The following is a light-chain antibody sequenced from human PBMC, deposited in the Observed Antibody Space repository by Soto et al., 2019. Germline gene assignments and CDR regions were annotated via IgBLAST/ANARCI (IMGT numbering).Light chain of an antibody. Sequence: QSALTQPASVSGSPGQSITISCTGTSGDVGGYNYVSWYQQHPGKAPKLIIYEVSNRPSGVSNRFSGSKSGNTASLTISGLQAEDEADYYCSSYTSSYNWVFGGGTKVTVL. CDR2: EVS. V-gene: IGLV2-14*01. J-gene: IGLJ3*02. CDR1: SGDVGGYNY. CDR3: SSYTSSYNWV.